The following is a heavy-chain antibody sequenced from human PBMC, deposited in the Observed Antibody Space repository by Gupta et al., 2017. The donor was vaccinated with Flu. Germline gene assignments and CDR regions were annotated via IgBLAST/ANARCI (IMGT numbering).Heavy chain of an antibody. D-gene: IGHD3-10*01. CDR1: GFTFSLYD. Sequence: EVQLVESGGGLVQPGGSLRLSCAASGFTFSLYDMPWVRQATGEGLVWVSGIGNGGDTHYPDSVKGRFTISRENVNNALYLQMDSLRAGDTGVYYCVRGRGDRFDYWGQGTLVTVSS. CDR2: IGNGGDT. J-gene: IGHJ4*02. V-gene: IGHV3-13*01. CDR3: VRGRGDRFDY.